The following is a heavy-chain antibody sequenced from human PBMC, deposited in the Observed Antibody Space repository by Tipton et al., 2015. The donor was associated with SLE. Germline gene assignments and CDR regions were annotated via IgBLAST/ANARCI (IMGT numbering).Heavy chain of an antibody. CDR2: IYYSGGT. D-gene: IGHD3-3*01. J-gene: IGHJ4*02. Sequence: TLSLTCTVSGGSISSSSYYWGWIRQPPGKGLEWIGSIYYSGGTYYNPSLKSRVTISVDMSKNQFSLQMSSVTAADTALYYCARHKLGFSWSYFDSWGQGTLVTVSS. CDR1: GGSISSSSYY. V-gene: IGHV4-39*01. CDR3: ARHKLGFSWSYFDS.